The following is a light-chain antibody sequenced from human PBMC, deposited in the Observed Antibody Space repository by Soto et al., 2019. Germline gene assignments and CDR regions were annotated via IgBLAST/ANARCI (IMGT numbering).Light chain of an antibody. J-gene: IGKJ1*01. CDR3: QQHNSSPWT. V-gene: IGKV1-5*01. CDR1: QGISNW. Sequence: DIQMTQSPSTLSASVGDRVTITCRTSQGISNWLAWYLQKPGKAPKLLIYDASTLESGVPSRFSGSGSGTEFTLTISSLQPDDFATYYCQQHNSSPWTFGQGTKVDIK. CDR2: DAS.